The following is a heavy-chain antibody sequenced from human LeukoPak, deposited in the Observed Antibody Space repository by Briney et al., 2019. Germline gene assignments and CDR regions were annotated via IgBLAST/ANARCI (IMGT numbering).Heavy chain of an antibody. V-gene: IGHV3-53*01. CDR2: FYNTGYT. D-gene: IGHD3-3*01. J-gene: IGHJ4*02. CDR1: GFTASDNY. Sequence: GGSLRLPCAASGFTASDNYMTWVRQAPGKGLEWVSVFYNTGYTYYADSVKGRFTISRDHSKNTLYLQMNTLRAEDTAVYYCAKESPSAGLEYWGQGTLVTVSS. CDR3: AKESPSAGLEY.